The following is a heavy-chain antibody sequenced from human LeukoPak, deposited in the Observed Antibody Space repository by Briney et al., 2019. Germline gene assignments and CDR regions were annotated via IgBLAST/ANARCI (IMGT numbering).Heavy chain of an antibody. Sequence: SETLSLTCAVSADSFSSHYWTWIRQSPGKGLEWIGYISYIGSTNHNPSLKSRVTISIDTSKNQFSLKLRSVTAADTAVYYCARDLVTVTKGFDIWGQGTMVSVSS. CDR2: ISYIGST. J-gene: IGHJ3*02. D-gene: IGHD4-17*01. V-gene: IGHV4-59*11. CDR3: ARDLVTVTKGFDI. CDR1: ADSFSSHY.